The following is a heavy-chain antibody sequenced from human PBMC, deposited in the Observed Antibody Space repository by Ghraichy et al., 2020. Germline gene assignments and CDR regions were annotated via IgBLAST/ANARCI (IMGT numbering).Heavy chain of an antibody. D-gene: IGHD1-14*01. CDR3: ARDGKPGYWYFDL. V-gene: IGHV3-11*06. CDR2: ISSGSSYT. J-gene: IGHJ2*01. CDR1: GFTFSDYY. Sequence: GGSLRLSCAASGFTFSDYYMSWIRQPPGKGPEWVSYISSGSSYTNYADSVKGRFTISRDNAKNSLYLQMNSLRAEDTAVYYCARDGKPGYWYFDLWGRGTLVTVSS.